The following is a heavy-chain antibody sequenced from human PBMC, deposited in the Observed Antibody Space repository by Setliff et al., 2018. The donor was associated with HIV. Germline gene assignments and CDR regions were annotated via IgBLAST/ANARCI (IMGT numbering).Heavy chain of an antibody. CDR1: GYTFTSYS. CDR2: LRTGTGDT. Sequence: ASVKVSCKASGYTFTSYSMHWVRQAPGQRLEWMGWLRTGTGDTFYSEKFQGRVTITRDTSASTAYMELSSLRSEDTAVYYCARDRVAVAGKEEYFQHWGQGTLVTVSS. D-gene: IGHD6-19*01. CDR3: ARDRVAVAGKEEYFQH. J-gene: IGHJ1*01. V-gene: IGHV1-3*04.